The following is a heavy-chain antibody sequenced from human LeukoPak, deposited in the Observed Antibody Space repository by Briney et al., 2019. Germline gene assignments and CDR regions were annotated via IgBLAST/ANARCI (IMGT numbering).Heavy chain of an antibody. CDR2: ISSSSSYI. CDR3: ARDYYDFWSGYTDAFDI. J-gene: IGHJ3*02. D-gene: IGHD3-3*01. Sequence: PGGSLRLSCAASGFTVSSNYMNWVRQAPGKGLEWVSSISSSSSYIYYADSVKGRFTISRDNAKNSLYLQMNSLRAEDTAVYYCARDYYDFWSGYTDAFDIWGQGTMVTVSS. CDR1: GFTVSSNY. V-gene: IGHV3-21*01.